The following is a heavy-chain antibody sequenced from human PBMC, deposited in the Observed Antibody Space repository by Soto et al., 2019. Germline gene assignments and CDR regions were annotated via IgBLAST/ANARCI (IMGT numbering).Heavy chain of an antibody. V-gene: IGHV3-23*01. J-gene: IGHJ5*02. D-gene: IGHD4-17*01. Sequence: GGSLRLSCAASGFTFSSYAMSWVRQAPGKGLEWVSTISGSGGSTYYADSVKGRFTISRDNSKNTLYLQMNSLRAEDTAVYYCAKIPYGDYLNWFDPWGQGTLVTVSS. CDR2: ISGSGGST. CDR3: AKIPYGDYLNWFDP. CDR1: GFTFSSYA.